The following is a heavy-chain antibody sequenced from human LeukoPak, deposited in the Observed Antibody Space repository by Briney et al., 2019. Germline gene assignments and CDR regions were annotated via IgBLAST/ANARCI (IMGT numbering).Heavy chain of an antibody. Sequence: MPSQTLSLTCTVSGGSISSGGYYWSWIRQHPGKGLEWIGYIYYSGSTYYNPSLKSRVTISVDTSKNQFSLKLSSVTAADTAVYYCASKGPMVRPMGVWGKGTTVTVSS. CDR1: GGSISSGGYY. CDR3: ASKGPMVRPMGV. V-gene: IGHV4-31*03. D-gene: IGHD3-10*01. CDR2: IYYSGST. J-gene: IGHJ6*03.